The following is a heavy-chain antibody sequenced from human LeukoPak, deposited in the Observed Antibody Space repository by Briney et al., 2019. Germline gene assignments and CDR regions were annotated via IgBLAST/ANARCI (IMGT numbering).Heavy chain of an antibody. V-gene: IGHV4-59*01. CDR2: IHYSGST. J-gene: IGHJ4*02. CDR1: GGSISSYY. D-gene: IGHD4-23*01. Sequence: SETPSLTCTVSGGSISSYYWSWIRQPPGKGLEWIGYIHYSGSTNFNPSLKSRVTISVDTSKNQFSLKLSSVTAADTAVYYCARVPNYGGNSKYYFDYWGQGTLVTVSS. CDR3: ARVPNYGGNSKYYFDY.